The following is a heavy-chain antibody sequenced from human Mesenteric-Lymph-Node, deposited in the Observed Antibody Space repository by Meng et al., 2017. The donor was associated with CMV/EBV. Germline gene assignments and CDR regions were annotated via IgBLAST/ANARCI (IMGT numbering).Heavy chain of an antibody. CDR1: GFSFGSHS. CDR3: ARERGSLVDTATFDY. J-gene: IGHJ4*02. Sequence: GGSLRLSCAASGFSFGSHSMTWVRQAPEKGLEWVSSISSGGSYIYYEDSVKGRFTISRDNAKNSLYLQMNSLRVDDTAVYYCARERGSLVDTATFDYWGQGTLVTVSS. D-gene: IGHD5-18*01. V-gene: IGHV3-21*06. CDR2: ISSGGSYI.